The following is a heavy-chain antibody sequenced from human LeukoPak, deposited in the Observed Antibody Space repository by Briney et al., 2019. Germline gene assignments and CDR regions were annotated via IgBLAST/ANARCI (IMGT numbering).Heavy chain of an antibody. CDR1: GGSINNYY. D-gene: IGHD3-22*01. V-gene: IGHV4-59*08. J-gene: IGHJ1*01. Sequence: SETLSLTCSVSGGSINNYYWSWIRQPPGKGLEWIGIIYYSGTTYYNPSLKSRVTISVDTSKNQFSLRLSSVTAADTAVYYCARHFDYDSSGYPESFQDWGQGTLVTVSS. CDR2: IYYSGTT. CDR3: ARHFDYDSSGYPESFQD.